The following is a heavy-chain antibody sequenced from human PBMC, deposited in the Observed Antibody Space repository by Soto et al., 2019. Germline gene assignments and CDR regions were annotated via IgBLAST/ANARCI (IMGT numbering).Heavy chain of an antibody. CDR1: GGSISSYY. D-gene: IGHD3-10*01. J-gene: IGHJ6*03. CDR2: IYYSGST. V-gene: IGHV4-59*08. Sequence: SETLSLTGTGSGGSISSYYWSWIRQPPGKGLEWIGYIYYSGSTNYNPSLKSRVTISVDTSKNQFSLKLSSVTAADTAVYYCARLVVRGLNYYYYYMDVWGKGTTVTVSS. CDR3: ARLVVRGLNYYYYYMDV.